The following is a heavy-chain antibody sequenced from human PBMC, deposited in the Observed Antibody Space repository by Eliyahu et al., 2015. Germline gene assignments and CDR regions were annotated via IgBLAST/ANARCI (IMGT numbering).Heavy chain of an antibody. V-gene: IGHV3-23*01. Sequence: EVQLLESGGGLVQPGGSLRLSCAASGFTYRSYAMSWVRQAPGKGLEWVSVISGSGSKSYYADSVKGRFTISRDNSKNTLYLQMNSLTAEDTAVYYCANHREVFGDSSFDCWGQGTLVTVSS. J-gene: IGHJ4*02. D-gene: IGHD4-17*01. CDR3: ANHREVFGDSSFDC. CDR1: GFTYRSYA. CDR2: ISGSGSKS.